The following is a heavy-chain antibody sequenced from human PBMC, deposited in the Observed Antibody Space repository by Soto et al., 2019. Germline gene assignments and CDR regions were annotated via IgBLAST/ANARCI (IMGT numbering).Heavy chain of an antibody. CDR2: IYYSGST. D-gene: IGHD5-18*01. Sequence: PSETLSLTCTVSGGSISSSSYSWGWIRQPPGKGLEWIGSIYYSGSTYYNPSLKSRVTISVDTSKNQFSLKLSSVTAADTAVYYCARHLRIQLWFDDWGQGTLVTVSS. J-gene: IGHJ4*02. CDR1: GGSISSSSYS. CDR3: ARHLRIQLWFDD. V-gene: IGHV4-39*01.